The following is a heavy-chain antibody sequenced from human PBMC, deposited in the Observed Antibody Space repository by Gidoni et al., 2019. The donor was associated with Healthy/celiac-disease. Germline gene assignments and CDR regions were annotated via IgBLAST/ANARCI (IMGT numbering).Heavy chain of an antibody. V-gene: IGHV3-21*01. J-gene: IGHJ6*02. Sequence: EVQLVESGGGLVKPGGSLRLSCAASGFPFSSYSMNWVRQAPGKGLEWVSSISSSSSYIYYADSVKGRFTISRDNAKNSLYLQMNSLRAEDTAVYYCARDFTGVVNYYYYGMDVWGQGTTVTVSS. CDR2: ISSSSSYI. CDR1: GFPFSSYS. CDR3: ARDFTGVVNYYYYGMDV. D-gene: IGHD3-3*01.